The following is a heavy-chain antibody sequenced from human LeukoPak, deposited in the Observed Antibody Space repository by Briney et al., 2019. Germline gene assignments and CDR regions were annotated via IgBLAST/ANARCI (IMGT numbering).Heavy chain of an antibody. CDR1: GFTFSSYA. CDR3: AEALGGELRDYFSGLVFDY. Sequence: GRSLRLSCAASGFTFSSYATSWVRQAPGEGLEWVSAISGSGGSTYYTDSVKGRLTISRDNSKNTLYRQMNSLRAGDRAVYYCAEALGGELRDYFSGLVFDYWGQGTLVTVSS. D-gene: IGHD1-26*01. CDR2: ISGSGGST. J-gene: IGHJ4*02. V-gene: IGHV3-23*01.